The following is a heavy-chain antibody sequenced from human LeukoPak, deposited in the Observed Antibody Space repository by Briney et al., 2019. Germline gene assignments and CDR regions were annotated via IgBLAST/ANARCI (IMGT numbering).Heavy chain of an antibody. D-gene: IGHD3-22*01. Sequence: GGSLKLSCATSGFTFSGSAIHWVRQASGKGLEWVGRIRSKANSYAATDVASVKGRFTISRDDSKNTAYLEMSSLKTEDTAVYYCTRPSYDSSVSGVVYWGQGTLVTVSS. CDR2: IRSKANSYAA. J-gene: IGHJ4*02. CDR3: TRPSYDSSVSGVVY. V-gene: IGHV3-73*01. CDR1: GFTFSGSA.